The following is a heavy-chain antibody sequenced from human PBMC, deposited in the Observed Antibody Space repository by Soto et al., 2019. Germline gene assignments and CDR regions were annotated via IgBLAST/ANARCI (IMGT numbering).Heavy chain of an antibody. V-gene: IGHV2-5*02. CDR2: IYWDDDK. D-gene: IGHD4-17*01. CDR3: AHRAGDREGY. Sequence: QITLKESGPTLVKPTQTLTLTCTFSGFSLSTSGVGVGWIRQPPGKALEWLALIYWDDDKRYNPSLESRLTITKDTSKNQLVLTMTNMDPVDTATYYCAHRAGDREGYWGQGTLVTVSS. CDR1: GFSLSTSGVG. J-gene: IGHJ4*02.